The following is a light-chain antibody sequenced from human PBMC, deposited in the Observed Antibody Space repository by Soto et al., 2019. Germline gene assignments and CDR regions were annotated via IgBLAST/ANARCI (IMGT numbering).Light chain of an antibody. J-gene: IGKJ1*01. CDR3: QQYINWPRT. Sequence: EILMTQSPATLSVSPGERATLSCRASQSVSSNLAWYQQKPGQAPRLLIYGASTRATGITARFSGSGSGTESNLTISNLQSEDFAVYYCQQYINWPRTFGQGTKVEIK. CDR2: GAS. V-gene: IGKV3-15*01. CDR1: QSVSSN.